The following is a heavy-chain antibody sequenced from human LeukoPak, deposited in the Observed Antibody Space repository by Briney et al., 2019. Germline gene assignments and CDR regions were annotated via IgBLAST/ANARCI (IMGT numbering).Heavy chain of an antibody. CDR3: ARDGESRSGYPHY. J-gene: IGHJ4*02. V-gene: IGHV1-69*01. D-gene: IGHD3-3*01. Sequence: ASVKVSCKASGGTFISYAISWVRQAPGQGLEWMGGIIPIFGTANYAQKFQGRVTITADESTSTAYMELSSLRSEDTAVYYCARDGESRSGYPHYWGQGTLVTVSS. CDR2: IIPIFGTA. CDR1: GGTFISYA.